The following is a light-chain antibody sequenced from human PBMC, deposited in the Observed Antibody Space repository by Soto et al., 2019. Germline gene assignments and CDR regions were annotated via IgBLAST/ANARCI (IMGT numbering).Light chain of an antibody. CDR3: QQRSNWPPVIT. Sequence: EIVLTQSPGTLSLSPGERATLSCRASQSFSSYLAWYQQKPGQAPRLLIHDASKRATGIPARFSGRGSGTDFTLTISSLEPEDFAVYYCQQRSNWPPVITFGQGTRLEI. CDR2: DAS. CDR1: QSFSSY. J-gene: IGKJ5*01. V-gene: IGKV3-11*01.